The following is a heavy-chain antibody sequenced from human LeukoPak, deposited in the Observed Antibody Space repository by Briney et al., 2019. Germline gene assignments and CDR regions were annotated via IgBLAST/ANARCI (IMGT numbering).Heavy chain of an antibody. CDR1: GFSFSASA. Sequence: PGGSLKLSCAASGFSFSASAIHWVRQPSGKGLEWVGRIKTRPDNYATGFAASVKGSFTISRDDSKNTAYLQMDSLKTEDTAVYYCTRLDDFLTGFDCWGQGTLVTVSS. D-gene: IGHD3-9*01. CDR2: IKTRPDNYAT. CDR3: TRLDDFLTGFDC. J-gene: IGHJ4*02. V-gene: IGHV3-73*01.